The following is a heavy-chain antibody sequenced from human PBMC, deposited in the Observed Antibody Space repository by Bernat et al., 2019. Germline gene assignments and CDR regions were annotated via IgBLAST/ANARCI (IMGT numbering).Heavy chain of an antibody. D-gene: IGHD2-21*02. J-gene: IGHJ4*02. CDR3: VGFGGHSV. Sequence: EVQLVESGGGLVQPGGSLRLSCAASGFTVSNNHVTWVRQAPGKGLECVSVMYDTGVTFYTDSVKGRFTISRDTSKNTVNLEMNSLRAEDVAVYYCVGFGGHSVWGQGTLVTVSS. CDR1: GFTVSNNH. V-gene: IGHV3-66*01. CDR2: MYDTGVT.